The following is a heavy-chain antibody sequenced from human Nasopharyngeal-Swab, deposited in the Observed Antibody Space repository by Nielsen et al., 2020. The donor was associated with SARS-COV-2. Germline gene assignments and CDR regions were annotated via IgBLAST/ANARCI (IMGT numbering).Heavy chain of an antibody. CDR3: ARDPITGTTEAENPPFDY. D-gene: IGHD1-20*01. Sequence: VRQAPGHGLAWMGIINPSGGSTSYAQKFQGRVTMTRDTSTSTVYMELSSLRSEDTAVYYCARDPITGTTEAENPPFDYWGQGTLVTVSS. J-gene: IGHJ4*02. V-gene: IGHV1-46*01. CDR2: INPSGGST.